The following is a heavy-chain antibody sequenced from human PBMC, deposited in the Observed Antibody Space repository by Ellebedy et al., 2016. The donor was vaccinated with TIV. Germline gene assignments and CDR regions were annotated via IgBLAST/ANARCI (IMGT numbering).Heavy chain of an antibody. D-gene: IGHD3-10*01. CDR1: GYTFTGYY. CDR3: ARYSGSGTYYRNGMDV. Sequence: AASVKVSCKASGYTFTGYYMHWARQAPGQGLDWMGWVSAYSGNTNYAENVQGRVTMTTDTSTDTAYMELRSLRSDDTAVYYCARYSGSGTYYRNGMDVWGQGTTVTVSS. J-gene: IGHJ6*02. V-gene: IGHV1-18*04. CDR2: VSAYSGNT.